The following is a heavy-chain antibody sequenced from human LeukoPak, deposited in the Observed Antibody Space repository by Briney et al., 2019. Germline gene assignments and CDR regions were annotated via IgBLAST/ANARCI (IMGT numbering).Heavy chain of an antibody. Sequence: PGRSLRLSCAASGFTFSSYAMHWVRQAPGKGLEWVAVISYDGSNKYYADSVKGRFTISRDNSKNTLYLQMNSLRAEDTAVYYCARASSSGRLDYWGQGTLVTVSS. J-gene: IGHJ4*02. D-gene: IGHD6-19*01. V-gene: IGHV3-30-3*01. CDR2: ISYDGSNK. CDR1: GFTFSSYA. CDR3: ARASSSGRLDY.